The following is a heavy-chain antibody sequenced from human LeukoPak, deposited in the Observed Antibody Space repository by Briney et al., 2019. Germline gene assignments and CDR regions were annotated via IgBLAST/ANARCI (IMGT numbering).Heavy chain of an antibody. Sequence: PGGSLRLSCAASGFTFSSYGMHWVRQAPGKGLEWVAVISYDGSNKYYADSVKGRFTISRDNSKNTLYLQMNSLRAGDTAVYYCAKGSKLVVITRDHYMAVWGKGTTVTISS. CDR3: AKGSKLVVITRDHYMAV. V-gene: IGHV3-30*18. D-gene: IGHD3-22*01. J-gene: IGHJ6*03. CDR2: ISYDGSNK. CDR1: GFTFSSYG.